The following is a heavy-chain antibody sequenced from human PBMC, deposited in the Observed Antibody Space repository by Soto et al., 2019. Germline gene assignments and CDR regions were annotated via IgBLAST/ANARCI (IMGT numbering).Heavy chain of an antibody. CDR2: SGASGGGT. J-gene: IGHJ4*02. Sequence: PGGSLRLSCAASGFSFTTYAMSWVRQAPGKGLEWVSVSGASGGGTYYGDSVKGRFTISRDNSKNTLYLQMNSLRAEDTAVYYCAKARSTYSGYVSNWGQGTLVTVSS. V-gene: IGHV3-23*01. CDR3: AKARSTYSGYVSN. D-gene: IGHD5-12*01. CDR1: GFSFTTYA.